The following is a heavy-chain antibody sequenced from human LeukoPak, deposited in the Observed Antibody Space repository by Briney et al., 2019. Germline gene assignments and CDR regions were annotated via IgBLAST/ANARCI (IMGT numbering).Heavy chain of an antibody. Sequence: GSLRPSCAASGFTFSSYAMSWIRQPPGKGLEWIGEINHSGSTNYNPSLKSRVTISVDTSKNQFSLKLSSVTAADTAVYYCLGYCSSTSCYEFDPWGQGTLVTVSS. D-gene: IGHD2-2*01. J-gene: IGHJ5*02. CDR3: LGYCSSTSCYEFDP. V-gene: IGHV4-34*08. CDR1: GFTFSSYA. CDR2: INHSGST.